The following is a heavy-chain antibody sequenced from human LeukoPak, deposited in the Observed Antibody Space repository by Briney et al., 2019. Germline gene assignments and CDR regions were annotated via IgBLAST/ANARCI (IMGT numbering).Heavy chain of an antibody. V-gene: IGHV3-9*01. D-gene: IGHD4-17*01. CDR3: ARVSNGDYPGGLFDY. Sequence: GGSLRLSCATSGFTFDDYAMHWVRQAPGKGLEWVSGISWNSGSIGYADSVKGRFTISRDYSKNTLYLQMNSLRPEDTAVYYCARVSNGDYPGGLFDYWGQGTLVTVSS. CDR1: GFTFDDYA. J-gene: IGHJ4*02. CDR2: ISWNSGSI.